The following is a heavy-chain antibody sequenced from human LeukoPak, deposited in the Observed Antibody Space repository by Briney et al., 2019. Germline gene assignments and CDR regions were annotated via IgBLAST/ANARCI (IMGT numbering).Heavy chain of an antibody. CDR2: NYYSGSA. CDR1: GGSISSYY. D-gene: IGHD5-18*01. Sequence: SETLSLTCTVSGGSISSYYWSWIRQPPGKGLEWIGYNYYSGSANYNPSLKSRVTISVDTSKNQFSLKLSSVTAADTAVYYCARGSRGYSYGWGQGTLVTVSP. CDR3: ARGSRGYSYG. V-gene: IGHV4-59*01. J-gene: IGHJ4*02.